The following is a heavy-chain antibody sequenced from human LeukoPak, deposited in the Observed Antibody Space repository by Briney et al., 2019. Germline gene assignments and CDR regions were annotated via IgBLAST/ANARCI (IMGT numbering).Heavy chain of an antibody. CDR3: ARANPNYYDSPFDY. Sequence: SSVKVSCKASGGTFSSYAISWVRQAPGQGLEWMGGIIPIFGTANYAQKFQGRVTITTDESTSTAYMELSSLRSEDTAVYYYARANPNYYDSPFDYWGQGTLVTVSS. V-gene: IGHV1-69*05. D-gene: IGHD3-22*01. CDR1: GGTFSSYA. CDR2: IIPIFGTA. J-gene: IGHJ4*02.